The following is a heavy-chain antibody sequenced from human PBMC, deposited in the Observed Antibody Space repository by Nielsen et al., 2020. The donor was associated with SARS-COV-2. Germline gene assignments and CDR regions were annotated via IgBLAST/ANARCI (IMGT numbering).Heavy chain of an antibody. CDR2: ISSSSSTI. Sequence: GGSLRLSCAASGFTFSSYSMNWVRQAPGKGLEWVSYISSSSSTIYYADSVKGRFTISRDNAKNSLYLQMNSLRAEDTAVYYCARLDSSSHYYYGMDVWGQGPTVTVSS. V-gene: IGHV3-48*01. J-gene: IGHJ6*02. CDR1: GFTFSSYS. CDR3: ARLDSSSHYYYGMDV. D-gene: IGHD6-6*01.